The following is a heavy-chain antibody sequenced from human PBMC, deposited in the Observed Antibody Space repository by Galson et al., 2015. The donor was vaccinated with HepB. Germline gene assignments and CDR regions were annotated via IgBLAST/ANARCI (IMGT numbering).Heavy chain of an antibody. D-gene: IGHD3-10*01. V-gene: IGHV5-51*03. Sequence: QSGAEVKKPGESLKISCKGSRYSFTSYWIGWVRQMPGKGLEWMGIIYPGDSDTRYSPSFQGQVTISADKSISTAYLQWSSLKASDTAMYYCARSYYGSGSPASPDYYYYGMDVWGQGTTVTVSS. J-gene: IGHJ6*02. CDR2: IYPGDSDT. CDR3: ARSYYGSGSPASPDYYYYGMDV. CDR1: RYSFTSYW.